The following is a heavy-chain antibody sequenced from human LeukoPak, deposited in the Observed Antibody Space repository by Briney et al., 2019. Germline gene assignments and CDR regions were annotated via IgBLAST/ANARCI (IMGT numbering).Heavy chain of an antibody. Sequence: GGSLILSCATSVLNFCCYWVHRVRQAPGMGLVWVSRIKSDGSITTYADSERGGFTIYRDNAKNTRYLQMKSLRADDTAVYERGKSGYHDSWGKGTLVSVSS. CDR3: GKSGYHDS. CDR2: IKSDGSIT. J-gene: IGHJ5*02. D-gene: IGHD5-12*01. V-gene: IGHV3-74*01. CDR1: VLNFCCYW.